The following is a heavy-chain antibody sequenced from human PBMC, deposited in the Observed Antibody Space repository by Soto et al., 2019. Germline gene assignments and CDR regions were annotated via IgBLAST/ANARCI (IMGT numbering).Heavy chain of an antibody. J-gene: IGHJ4*02. Sequence: QVQLVESGGGVVQPGRSLRLSCAASGFTLSSYAMHWVRQAPGKGLEWVAVISYDGSNKYYADSVKGRFTISRDNSKNTLYLQMNSLRAEDTAVYYCARGVVGATFGRPPPYWGQGTLVTVSS. CDR1: GFTLSSYA. CDR2: ISYDGSNK. CDR3: ARGVVGATFGRPPPY. D-gene: IGHD1-26*01. V-gene: IGHV3-30-3*01.